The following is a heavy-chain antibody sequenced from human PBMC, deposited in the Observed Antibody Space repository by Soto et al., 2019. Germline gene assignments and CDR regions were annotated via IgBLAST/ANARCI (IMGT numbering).Heavy chain of an antibody. CDR3: ARGRTYYAP. J-gene: IGHJ5*02. CDR2: IYYSGNT. Sequence: QVQLQESGPGLVKPSLTLSLTCIVSGGSIHSGGYYWSWIRHLPGKGLEWIGYIYYSGNTDYNPSLKGRITISADTSKNQFSLKLRYVTAADTAVYFWARGRTYYAPWGQGILVTVSS. CDR1: GGSIHSGGYY. V-gene: IGHV4-31*03. D-gene: IGHD1-26*01.